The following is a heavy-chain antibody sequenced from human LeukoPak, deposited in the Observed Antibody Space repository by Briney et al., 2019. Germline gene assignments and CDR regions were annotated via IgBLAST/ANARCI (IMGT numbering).Heavy chain of an antibody. CDR3: EKEFGYYYDSSGTNAFDI. Sequence: GGSLRLSCAASGFTFSSYGMHWVRQAPGKGLEWVAVISYDGSNKYYADSVKGRFTISRDNSKNTLYLQMNSLRAEDTAVYYCEKEFGYYYDSSGTNAFDIWGQGTMVTVSS. CDR2: ISYDGSNK. D-gene: IGHD3-22*01. CDR1: GFTFSSYG. V-gene: IGHV3-30*18. J-gene: IGHJ3*02.